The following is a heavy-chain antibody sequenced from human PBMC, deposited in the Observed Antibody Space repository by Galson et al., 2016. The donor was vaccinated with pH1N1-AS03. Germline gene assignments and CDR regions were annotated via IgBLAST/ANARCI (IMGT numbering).Heavy chain of an antibody. CDR3: ARGLLGHIVGATCSFDF. CDR2: ISPNSGGT. V-gene: IGHV1-2*06. J-gene: IGHJ4*02. D-gene: IGHD1-26*01. Sequence: SVKVSCKATGYSFTGYYIHWVRQAPGQGLEWLGRISPNSGGTKYAQKFQGRVTMTTDTSISTAYMELSRLRSDDTAVYYCARGLLGHIVGATCSFDFWGQGTLVTVSS. CDR1: GYSFTGYY.